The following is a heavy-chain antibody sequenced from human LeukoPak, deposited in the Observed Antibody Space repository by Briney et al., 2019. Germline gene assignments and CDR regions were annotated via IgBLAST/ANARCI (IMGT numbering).Heavy chain of an antibody. CDR3: ARERNFYYFDY. Sequence: GGSLKLSCAASGFTFNDYTMTWVRQAPGKGLEWVSSITGDCNYIFYADSVKGRFTISRDNAQNSLFLELNSLRGEDTAVYYCARERNFYYFDYWGQGALVTVSS. J-gene: IGHJ4*02. CDR1: GFTFNDYT. CDR2: ITGDCNYI. V-gene: IGHV3-21*01. D-gene: IGHD3-3*01.